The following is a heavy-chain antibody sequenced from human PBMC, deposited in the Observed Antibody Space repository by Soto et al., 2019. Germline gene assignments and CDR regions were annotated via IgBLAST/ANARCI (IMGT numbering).Heavy chain of an antibody. CDR3: TRGSGGGVGRAFDF. J-gene: IGHJ3*01. Sequence: QVQLVQSGAEVKKPGASVRVSCKASGYIFTNFGITWVRQAPGRGLEWMGYISGYNGNTNYAQELQGRLTMTTDTSTTTAHMELGSRRSDDTAVYYCTRGSGGGVGRAFDFWGQGTMVTVSS. CDR2: ISGYNGNT. D-gene: IGHD3-16*01. V-gene: IGHV1-18*01. CDR1: GYIFTNFG.